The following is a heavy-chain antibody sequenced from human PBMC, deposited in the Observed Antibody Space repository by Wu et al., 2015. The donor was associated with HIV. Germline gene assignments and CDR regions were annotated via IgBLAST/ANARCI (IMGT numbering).Heavy chain of an antibody. J-gene: IGHJ3*02. CDR1: GYTFTSYD. D-gene: IGHD3-9*01. V-gene: IGHV1-8*01. Sequence: QVQLVQSGAEVKKPGASVKVSCKASGYTFTSYDINWVRQATGQGLEWMGWMNPNSGNTGYAQKFQGRVTMTRNTSISTAYMELSSLRSEDTAVYYCARESTDYDILTGYYKNDAFDIWGQGTMVTSLQ. CDR2: MNPNSGNT. CDR3: ARESTDYDILTGYYKNDAFDI.